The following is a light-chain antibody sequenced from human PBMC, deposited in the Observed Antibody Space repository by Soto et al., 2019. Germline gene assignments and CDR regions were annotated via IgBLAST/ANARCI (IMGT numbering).Light chain of an antibody. V-gene: IGKV3-20*01. Sequence: EIVLTQSPGTLSLSPGERATLSCRASQSVSSSYLAWYQQKPGQAPRLPIYGASNRATGIPDRISGSGSGTDFTLTISRLEPEDFAVYYCQQYGSSPWTFGQGTKVDIK. CDR3: QQYGSSPWT. CDR2: GAS. J-gene: IGKJ1*01. CDR1: QSVSSSY.